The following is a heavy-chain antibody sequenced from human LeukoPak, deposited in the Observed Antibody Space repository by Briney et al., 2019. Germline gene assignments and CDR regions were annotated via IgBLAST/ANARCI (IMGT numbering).Heavy chain of an antibody. Sequence: GGSLRLSCAASGFTFSSYAMSWVRQAPGKGLEWVSVISGSGGSTYYADSVKGRFTISRDNSKNTLFLQMNSLRAEDTAVYYCAKGFMRWGEVYYMDVWGKGTTVTVSS. D-gene: IGHD3-16*01. CDR2: ISGSGGST. CDR1: GFTFSSYA. V-gene: IGHV3-23*01. CDR3: AKGFMRWGEVYYMDV. J-gene: IGHJ6*03.